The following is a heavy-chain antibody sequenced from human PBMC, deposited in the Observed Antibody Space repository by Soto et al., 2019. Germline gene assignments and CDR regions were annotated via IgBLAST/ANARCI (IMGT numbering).Heavy chain of an antibody. D-gene: IGHD3-10*01. CDR1: GFTFSSYA. J-gene: IGHJ3*02. V-gene: IGHV3-23*01. CDR3: AKDLNFPMSESGPGAFDI. Sequence: PGGSLRLSCAASGFTFSSYAMSRVRQAPRKGLEWVSAISGSGGSTYYADSVKGRFTISRDNSKNTLYLQMNSLRAEDTAVYYCAKDLNFPMSESGPGAFDIWGQGTMVTVSS. CDR2: ISGSGGST.